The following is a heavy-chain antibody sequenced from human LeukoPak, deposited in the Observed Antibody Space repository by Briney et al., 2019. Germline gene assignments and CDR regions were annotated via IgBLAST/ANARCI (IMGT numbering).Heavy chain of an antibody. D-gene: IGHD5-18*01. CDR3: ARSDGYGLVGV. V-gene: IGHV4-39*01. J-gene: IGHJ3*01. Sequence: PSETLSLTCSVSGGSISSSTYYWGWIRQPPGKGLEWIGSIYYSGSTYYNPSLKSRVTISVDTSKNQFSLKLSSVTAADTAVYYCARSDGYGLVGVWGQGTMVTVSS. CDR2: IYYSGST. CDR1: GGSISSSTYY.